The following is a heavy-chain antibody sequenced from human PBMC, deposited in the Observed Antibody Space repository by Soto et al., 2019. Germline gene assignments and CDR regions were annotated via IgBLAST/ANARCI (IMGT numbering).Heavy chain of an antibody. CDR3: ARVAGHKNARFDT. CDR2: INPKSGGT. Sequence: GASVKVSCKASGYSFTDYHIHWVRQAPGQGLEWLRRINPKSGGTSTAQKFQGWVTMTRDTSITTTYMELNSLTSDDTAVYYCARVAGHKNARFDTWGQGALVTVSS. J-gene: IGHJ4*02. CDR1: GYSFTDYH. V-gene: IGHV1-2*04. D-gene: IGHD1-1*01.